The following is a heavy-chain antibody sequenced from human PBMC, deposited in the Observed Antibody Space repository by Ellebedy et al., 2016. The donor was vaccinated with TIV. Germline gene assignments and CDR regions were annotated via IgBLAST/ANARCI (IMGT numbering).Heavy chain of an antibody. CDR3: VRGPDLYRDTWYVFLDF. CDR2: ISWNSGSV. J-gene: IGHJ4*02. V-gene: IGHV3-9*01. Sequence: PGGSRRLSCAASGFSFDDYSMHWVRQAPGQGLEWVSGISWNSGSVGYADSVKGRFTLSSDNAKNSLYLQMNSLRAEDTALYYCVRGPDLYRDTWYVFLDFWGQGSLVIVSS. CDR1: GFSFDDYS. D-gene: IGHD6-13*01.